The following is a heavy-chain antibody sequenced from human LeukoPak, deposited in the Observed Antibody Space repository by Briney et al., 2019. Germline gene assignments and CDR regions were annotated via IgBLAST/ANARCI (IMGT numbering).Heavy chain of an antibody. CDR3: VRVEYSGSHYLFDL. Sequence: GGSLRLSCAASGLTPADYGMSWVRQAPGKGLEWVSVISGSGGSTYYADSVKGRFIISRDNYKSTLYLQMNSLRAEDTAVYYCVRVEYSGSHYLFDLWGQGTLVTVSS. CDR2: ISGSGGST. J-gene: IGHJ4*02. V-gene: IGHV3-23*01. D-gene: IGHD1-26*01. CDR1: GLTPADYG.